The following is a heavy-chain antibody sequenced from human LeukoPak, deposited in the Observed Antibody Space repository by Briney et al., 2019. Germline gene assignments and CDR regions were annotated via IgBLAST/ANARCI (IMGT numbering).Heavy chain of an antibody. D-gene: IGHD1-26*01. CDR2: FYYSGNT. Sequence: SETLSLTCTVSGGSISSCYWSWIRQPPGKGLEWMGCFYYSGNTNSNPSLKSRVTISVDMSKNQFSLKLMSVTAADTAVYYCATVRPENSGSYYWDYWGQGTLVTVSS. J-gene: IGHJ4*02. CDR1: GGSISSCY. CDR3: ATVRPENSGSYYWDY. V-gene: IGHV4-59*08.